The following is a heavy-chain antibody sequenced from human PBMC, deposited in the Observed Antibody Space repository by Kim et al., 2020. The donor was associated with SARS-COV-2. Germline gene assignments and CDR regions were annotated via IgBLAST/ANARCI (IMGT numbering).Heavy chain of an antibody. J-gene: IGHJ6*02. CDR3: AKDLSTGYYYDSSGYYYFGSNYYYYYGMDV. Sequence: GGSLRLSCAASGFTFSSYAMSWVRQAPGKGLEWVSAISGSGGSTYYADSVKGRFTISRDNSKNTLYLQMNSLRAEDTAVYYCAKDLSTGYYYDSSGYYYFGSNYYYYYGMDVWGQGTTVTVSS. CDR2: ISGSGGST. D-gene: IGHD3-22*01. V-gene: IGHV3-23*01. CDR1: GFTFSSYA.